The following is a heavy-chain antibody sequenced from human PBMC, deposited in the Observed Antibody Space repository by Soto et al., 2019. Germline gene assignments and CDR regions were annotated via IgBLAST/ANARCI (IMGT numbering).Heavy chain of an antibody. CDR3: ARRWYHDSSGYGDYFDY. CDR1: GGSISSSSYY. D-gene: IGHD3-22*01. Sequence: SETLSLTCTVSGGSISSSSYYWGWIRQPPGKGLEWIGSIYYSGSTYYNPSLKSRVTISVDTSKNQFSLKLSSVTAADTAVYYCARRWYHDSSGYGDYFDYWGQGTLVTVSS. CDR2: IYYSGST. J-gene: IGHJ4*02. V-gene: IGHV4-39*01.